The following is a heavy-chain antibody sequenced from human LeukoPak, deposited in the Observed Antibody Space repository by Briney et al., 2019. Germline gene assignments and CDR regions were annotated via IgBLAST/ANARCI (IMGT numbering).Heavy chain of an antibody. CDR2: ISYDGSNE. J-gene: IGHJ5*02. Sequence: PGGSLRLSCAASGFTFSSYVMHWVRQAPGKGLEWVAIISYDGSNEYYADSVKGRFTISRDNSKNTLYLQMTSLSVEDTAVYFCAKVFVLMRGTPENWFDPWGQGTLVTVSS. CDR1: GFTFSSYV. D-gene: IGHD1-14*01. CDR3: AKVFVLMRGTPENWFDP. V-gene: IGHV3-30*04.